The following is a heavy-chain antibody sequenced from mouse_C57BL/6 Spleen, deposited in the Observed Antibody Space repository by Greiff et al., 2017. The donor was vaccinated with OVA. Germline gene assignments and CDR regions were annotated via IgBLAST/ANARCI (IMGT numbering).Heavy chain of an antibody. D-gene: IGHD1-1*01. CDR1: GYAFSSYW. CDR2: IYPGDGDT. CDR3: ANYGSSYAMDY. Sequence: QVQLQQSGAELVQPGASVKISCKASGYAFSSYWMNWVKQRPGKGLEWIGQIYPGDGDTNYNGKFKGKATLTADKSSSTAYMQLSSLTSEDSAVYFCANYGSSYAMDYWGQGTSVTVSS. J-gene: IGHJ4*01. V-gene: IGHV1-80*01.